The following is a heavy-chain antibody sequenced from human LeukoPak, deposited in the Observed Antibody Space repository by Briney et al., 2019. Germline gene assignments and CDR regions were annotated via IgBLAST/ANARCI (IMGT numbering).Heavy chain of an antibody. CDR1: GGSNSSYY. CDR2: IYYSGST. Sequence: PSENLSLNCTGGGGSNSSYYWIWIRQAPGKGLEWIAFIYYSGSTNYNAAPKSRVTISVDASKSQFALKLSSVSAADTAVYYCARLGGYGYFDYWGQGTLVTVSS. J-gene: IGHJ4*02. D-gene: IGHD5-12*01. CDR3: ARLGGYGYFDY. V-gene: IGHV4-59*01.